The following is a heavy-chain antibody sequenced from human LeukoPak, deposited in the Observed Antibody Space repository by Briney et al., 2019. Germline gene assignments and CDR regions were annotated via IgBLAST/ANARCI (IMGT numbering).Heavy chain of an antibody. CDR3: ARRAAVAGTVDY. CDR1: GFTFSSCS. CDR2: ISSSSSTI. V-gene: IGHV3-48*01. Sequence: GGSLRLSCAASGFTFSSCSMNWVRQAPGKGLEWVAYISSSSSTIYYADSVKGRFIIPRDNAKNSMYLQMNSLRAEDTAVYYCARRAAVAGTVDYWGQGTLVTVSS. D-gene: IGHD6-19*01. J-gene: IGHJ4*02.